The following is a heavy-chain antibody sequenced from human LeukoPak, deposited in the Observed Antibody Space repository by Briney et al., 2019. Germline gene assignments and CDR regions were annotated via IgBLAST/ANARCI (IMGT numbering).Heavy chain of an antibody. CDR1: GYTFTSYG. V-gene: IGHV1-18*01. Sequence: ASVKVSCKASGYTFTSYGISWVRQAPGQGLEWMGWISAYNGNTNYAQKLQGRVTMTTDTSTSTAYMELRSLRSDGTAVYYCARDRSRGEWLNDFDYWGQGTLVTVSS. CDR3: ARDRSRGEWLNDFDY. J-gene: IGHJ4*02. CDR2: ISAYNGNT. D-gene: IGHD3-3*01.